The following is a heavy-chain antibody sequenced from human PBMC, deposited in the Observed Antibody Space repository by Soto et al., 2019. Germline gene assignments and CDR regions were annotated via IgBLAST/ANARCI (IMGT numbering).Heavy chain of an antibody. Sequence: QVQLVQSGAEVKKPGSSVKVSCKASGGTFSSYAISWVRQAPGQGLERMGEIIPIFGTANYAQKFQGRVTNTADESTSTAYMELSSMRSEDTAVYYCARDRVGATKGPFDYWGQGTLVTVSS. CDR3: ARDRVGATKGPFDY. D-gene: IGHD1-26*01. V-gene: IGHV1-69*01. CDR2: IIPIFGTA. J-gene: IGHJ4*02. CDR1: GGTFSSYA.